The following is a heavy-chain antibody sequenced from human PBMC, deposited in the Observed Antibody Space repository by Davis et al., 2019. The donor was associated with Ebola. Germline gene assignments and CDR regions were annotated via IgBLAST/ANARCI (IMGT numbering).Heavy chain of an antibody. CDR2: INPNSGGT. Sequence: ASAQVSCKASGYTFTRYGVSWVRQAPGQGLEWMGWINPNSGGTNYTQKFQGRVTMTRDTSISTAYMELSRLRSDDTAVYYCARDIFWSGPPHYWGQGTLVTVSS. V-gene: IGHV1-2*02. CDR1: GYTFTRYG. D-gene: IGHD3-3*01. J-gene: IGHJ4*02. CDR3: ARDIFWSGPPHY.